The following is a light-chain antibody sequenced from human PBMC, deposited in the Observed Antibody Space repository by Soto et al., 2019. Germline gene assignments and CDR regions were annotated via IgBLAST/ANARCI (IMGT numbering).Light chain of an antibody. J-gene: IGLJ3*02. Sequence: QSVLTQPPSVSAAPGQRVTISCSGRTSNIGNNHVTWYQQLPGTAPKALIYDTNRRPSGIPDRFSGSKSGSSATLDITGLQTGDEADYYCATWDGDLSAVVFGGGTKVTVL. V-gene: IGLV1-51*01. CDR1: TSNIGNNH. CDR3: ATWDGDLSAVV. CDR2: DTN.